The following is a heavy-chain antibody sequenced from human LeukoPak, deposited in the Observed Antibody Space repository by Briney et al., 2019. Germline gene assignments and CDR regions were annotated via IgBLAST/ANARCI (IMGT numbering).Heavy chain of an antibody. CDR2: IYTSGST. J-gene: IGHJ4*02. CDR1: GGSISSYY. V-gene: IGHV4-4*07. D-gene: IGHD6-19*01. CDR3: EKLAVGGTVNFDY. Sequence: SETLSLTCTVSGGSISSYYWSWIRQPAGKGLEWIGRIYTSGSTNYNPSLNSRVTMSVDTSKNQFSLKLSSVTAADAAVYYCEKLAVGGTVNFDYWGQGTLVTVSS.